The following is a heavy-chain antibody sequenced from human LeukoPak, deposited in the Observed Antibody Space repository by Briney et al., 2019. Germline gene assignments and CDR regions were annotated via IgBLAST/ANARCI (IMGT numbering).Heavy chain of an antibody. CDR1: GFTFSSYA. CDR3: ARLYYYGSGSPPY. V-gene: IGHV3-30*04. Sequence: GGSLRLSCAASGFTFSSYAMHWVRQAPGKGLEWVAVISYDGSNKYYADSVKGRFTISRDNSKNTLYLQMNSLRAEDTAVYYCARLYYYGSGSPPYWGQGTLVTVSS. CDR2: ISYDGSNK. D-gene: IGHD3-10*01. J-gene: IGHJ4*02.